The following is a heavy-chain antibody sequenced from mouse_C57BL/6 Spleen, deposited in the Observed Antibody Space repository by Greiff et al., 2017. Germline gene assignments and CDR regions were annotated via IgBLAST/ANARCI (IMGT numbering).Heavy chain of an antibody. CDR3: ARGTSYWAFDY. D-gene: IGHD5-5*01. V-gene: IGHV1-82*01. Sequence: LQESGPELVKPGASVKISCKASGYAFSSSWMNWVKQRPGKGLEWIGRIYPGDGDTNYNGKFKGKATLTADKSSSTAYMQLSSLTSEDSAVYFCARGTSYWAFDYWGQGTTLTVSS. CDR2: IYPGDGDT. CDR1: GYAFSSSW. J-gene: IGHJ2*01.